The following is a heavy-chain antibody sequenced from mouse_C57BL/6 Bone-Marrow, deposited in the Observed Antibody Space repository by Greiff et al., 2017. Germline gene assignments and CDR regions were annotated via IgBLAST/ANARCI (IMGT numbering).Heavy chain of an antibody. CDR1: GYSFTDYN. V-gene: IGHV1-39*01. CDR2: INPNYGTT. Sequence: VHVKQSGPELVKPGASVKISCKASGYSFTDYNMNWVKQSNGQSLEWIGVINPNYGTTSYNQKFKGKATLTVDQSSSTAYMQLNSLTSEDSAVYYCARGGYYGSSFYYAMDYWGQGTSVTVSS. CDR3: ARGGYYGSSFYYAMDY. D-gene: IGHD1-1*01. J-gene: IGHJ4*01.